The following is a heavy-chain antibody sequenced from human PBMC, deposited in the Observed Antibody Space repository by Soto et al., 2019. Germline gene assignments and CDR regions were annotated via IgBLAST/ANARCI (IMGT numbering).Heavy chain of an antibody. D-gene: IGHD1-26*01. CDR3: AAGLWELQASFGY. CDR1: GFTFTSSA. Sequence: ASVKVSCKASGFTFTSSAVQWVRQARGQRLEWIGWIVVGSGNTNYAQKFQERVTITRDMSTSTAYMELSSLRSEDTAVYYCAAGLWELQASFGYWGQGTLVTVSS. V-gene: IGHV1-58*01. CDR2: IVVGSGNT. J-gene: IGHJ4*02.